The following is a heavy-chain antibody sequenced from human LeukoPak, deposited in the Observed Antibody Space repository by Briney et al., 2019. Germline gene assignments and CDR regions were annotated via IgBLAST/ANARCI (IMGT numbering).Heavy chain of an antibody. CDR3: AKDLVYYRWSYFQH. J-gene: IGHJ1*01. Sequence: GGSLRLSCAASGFTFSGYSMNWVRQAPGKGLEWVSYISGSSSTMYYADSVMGRFTISRDNAKSSLYLQMNSLRAEDTAVYYCAKDLVYYRWSYFQHWGQGTLVTVSS. CDR2: ISGSSSTM. V-gene: IGHV3-48*01. D-gene: IGHD3-10*01. CDR1: GFTFSGYS.